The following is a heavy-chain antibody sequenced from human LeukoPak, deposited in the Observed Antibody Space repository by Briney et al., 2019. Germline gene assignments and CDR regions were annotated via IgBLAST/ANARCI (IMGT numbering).Heavy chain of an antibody. CDR2: INHSGST. D-gene: IGHD3-10*01. J-gene: IGHJ6*03. Sequence: GSLRLSCAVSGFTFSSYEMNWVRQAPGKGLEWIGEINHSGSTNYNPSLKSRVTISVDTSKNQFSLKLSSVTAADTAVYYCAREMQDKSLQWIGELKKYYYYYMDVWGKGTTVIVSS. CDR3: AREMQDKSLQWIGELKKYYYYYMDV. V-gene: IGHV4-34*01. CDR1: GFTFSSYE.